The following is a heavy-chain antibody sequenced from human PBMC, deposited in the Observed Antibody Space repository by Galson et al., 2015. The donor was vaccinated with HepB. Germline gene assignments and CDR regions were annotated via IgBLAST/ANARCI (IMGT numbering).Heavy chain of an antibody. CDR2: ISNDGRNK. CDR1: GFTLSTYG. J-gene: IGHJ5*02. V-gene: IGHV3-30*03. Sequence: SLRLSCAASGFTLSTYGVRWVRQAPGKGLEWVAVISNDGRNKNYADSVKGRFTISRDNSKSTLYLQMNSLRAEDTAVYYCARGVNFGGGATDWFDPWGQGTLVTVSS. CDR3: ARGVNFGGGATDWFDP. D-gene: IGHD1-26*01.